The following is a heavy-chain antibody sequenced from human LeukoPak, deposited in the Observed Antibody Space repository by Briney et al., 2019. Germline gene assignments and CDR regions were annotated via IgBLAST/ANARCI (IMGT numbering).Heavy chain of an antibody. Sequence: PSETLSLTCTVSGGSISSYYWRWIRQPAGKGLEWIGRIYTSGSTNYNPSLKSRVTMSVDTSKNQFSLKLSSVTAADTAVYYCARDPQAVAGRRSYYYYYMDVWGKGTTVTVSS. CDR2: IYTSGST. J-gene: IGHJ6*03. CDR3: ARDPQAVAGRRSYYYYYMDV. V-gene: IGHV4-4*07. CDR1: GGSISSYY. D-gene: IGHD6-19*01.